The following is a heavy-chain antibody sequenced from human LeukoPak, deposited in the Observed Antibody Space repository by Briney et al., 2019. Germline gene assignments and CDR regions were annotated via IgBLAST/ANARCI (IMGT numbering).Heavy chain of an antibody. J-gene: IGHJ6*03. Sequence: GRSLRLSCAASGFTFSSYGMYWVRQAPGKGLELVAFIRYDGSNKYYADSVKGRFTISRDNSENTLYLQMNSLRAEDTAVYYCAKGVTIFGVVISGNYMDVWGKGTTVTVSS. D-gene: IGHD3-3*01. CDR1: GFTFSSYG. CDR3: AKGVTIFGVVISGNYMDV. V-gene: IGHV3-30*02. CDR2: IRYDGSNK.